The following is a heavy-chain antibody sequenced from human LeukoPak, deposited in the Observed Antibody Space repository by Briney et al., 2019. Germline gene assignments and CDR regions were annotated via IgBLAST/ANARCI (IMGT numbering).Heavy chain of an antibody. CDR1: GFTLSSYG. V-gene: IGHV3-33*06. Sequence: GGSLRLSCAASGFTLSSYGMHWVRQAPGKGLEGVAVIWYDGSNKYYAASVKGRFTISRDHSKNTLYLQLNSLRAEDTAVYYCAKDDSGYDSGKTDYWGQGTLVTVSS. CDR3: AKDDSGYDSGKTDY. CDR2: IWYDGSNK. J-gene: IGHJ4*02. D-gene: IGHD5-12*01.